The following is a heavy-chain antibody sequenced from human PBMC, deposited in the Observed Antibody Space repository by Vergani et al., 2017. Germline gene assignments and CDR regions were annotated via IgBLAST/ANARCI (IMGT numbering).Heavy chain of an antibody. V-gene: IGHV4-34*01. CDR2: INHSGST. D-gene: IGHD6-19*01. CDR1: GGSFSGYY. Sequence: QVQLQQWGAGLLKPSETLSLTCAVYGGSFSGYYWSWIRQPPGKGLEWIGEINHSGSTNYNPSLKSRVTISVDTSKNQFSLKLSSVTAADTAVYYCARRSKSSGWYNWFDPWGQGTRVTVSS. J-gene: IGHJ5*02. CDR3: ARRSKSSGWYNWFDP.